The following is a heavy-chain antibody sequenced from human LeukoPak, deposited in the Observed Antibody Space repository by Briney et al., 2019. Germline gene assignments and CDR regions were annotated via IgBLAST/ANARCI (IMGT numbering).Heavy chain of an antibody. CDR1: GYTFTGYY. J-gene: IGHJ4*02. Sequence: ASVKLSCKASGYTFTGYYMHWVRQAPGQGLEWMGRINPNSGGTNYAQKFQGRVTMTRDASNGTAYMELSRLRADDTAVYYCARDRHRYSGYDLGYWGQGTLVTVSS. CDR3: ARDRHRYSGYDLGY. V-gene: IGHV1-2*06. D-gene: IGHD5-12*01. CDR2: INPNSGGT.